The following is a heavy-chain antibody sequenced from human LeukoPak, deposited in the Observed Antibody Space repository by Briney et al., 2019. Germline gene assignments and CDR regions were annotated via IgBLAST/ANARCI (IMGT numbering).Heavy chain of an antibody. CDR2: IYHSGST. V-gene: IGHV4-38-2*02. CDR1: GYSISSGYY. CDR3: ARVVDGYYYMDV. D-gene: IGHD5-24*01. Sequence: SETLSLTCTVSGYSISSGYYWGWIRQPPGKGLEWIGSIYHSGSTYYNPSLKSRVTISVDTSKNQFSLKLSSVTAADTAVYYCARVVDGYYYMDVWGKGTTVTVSS. J-gene: IGHJ6*03.